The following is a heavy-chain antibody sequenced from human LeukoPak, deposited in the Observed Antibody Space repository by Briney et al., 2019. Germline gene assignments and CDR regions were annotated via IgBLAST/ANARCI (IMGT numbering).Heavy chain of an antibody. D-gene: IGHD5-12*01. CDR2: ISSSSSYI. CDR1: GFTFSSYS. V-gene: IGHV3-21*01. J-gene: IGHJ4*02. Sequence: PGGSLRRSCAASGFTFSSYSMNWVRQAPGKGLEWVSSISSSSSYIYYADSVKGRFTISRDNAKNSLYLQMNSLRAEDTAVYYCARRGYSGYDSSFDYWGQGTLVTVST. CDR3: ARRGYSGYDSSFDY.